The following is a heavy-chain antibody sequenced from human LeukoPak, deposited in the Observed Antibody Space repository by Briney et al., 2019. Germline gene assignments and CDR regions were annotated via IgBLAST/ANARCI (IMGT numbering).Heavy chain of an antibody. D-gene: IGHD3-22*01. CDR2: ISGSGGST. CDR3: AKFPVDYDSSGFPDAFDI. CDR1: GFTFSSYA. Sequence: GGSLRLSCAASGFTFSSYAMSWVRQAPGKGLEWVSAISGSGGSTYYADSVKGRFTISRDNSKNTLYLQMNSLRAEDTAVYYCAKFPVDYDSSGFPDAFDIWGQGTMVTVSS. J-gene: IGHJ3*02. V-gene: IGHV3-23*01.